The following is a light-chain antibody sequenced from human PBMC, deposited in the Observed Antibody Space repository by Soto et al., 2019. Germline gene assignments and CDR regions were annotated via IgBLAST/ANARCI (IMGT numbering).Light chain of an antibody. Sequence: DIQMTQSPSSLSASVGDRVTITCRASQGIRNYLAWYQQKPGKVPKLLISAASTLRSGAPSRFSGSGSGTDFTLTVSSLQPEDVATYYCQKYDSAPFTFGPGTRVSIK. CDR2: AAS. V-gene: IGKV1-27*01. CDR3: QKYDSAPFT. CDR1: QGIRNY. J-gene: IGKJ3*01.